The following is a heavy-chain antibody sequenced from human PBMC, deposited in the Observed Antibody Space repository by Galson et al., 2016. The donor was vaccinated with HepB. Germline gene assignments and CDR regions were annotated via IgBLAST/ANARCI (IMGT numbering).Heavy chain of an antibody. CDR2: ISGSGGNT. CDR3: AAKRSDFGELSPLDY. CDR1: GVTFGMYA. Sequence: SLRLSCAASGVTFGMYAISWVRQAPGKGLEWVSVISGSGGNTYYADSVKGRLTISRDNSKNKLSLQMDSLRAEDTAVYYCAAKRSDFGELSPLDYWGQGTLVTVSS. J-gene: IGHJ4*02. V-gene: IGHV3-23*01. D-gene: IGHD3-10*01.